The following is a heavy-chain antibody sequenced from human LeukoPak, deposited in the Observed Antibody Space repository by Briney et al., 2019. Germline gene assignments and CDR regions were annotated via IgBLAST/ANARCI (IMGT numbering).Heavy chain of an antibody. CDR1: GDSISSYY. J-gene: IGHJ4*02. CDR3: ASSHYYDSSGSIDY. Sequence: SETLSLTCTVSGDSISSYYWGWIRQPPGKGLEWIGYIYYSGSTNYNPSLKSRVTISVDTSKNQFSLKLSSVTAADTAVYYCASSHYYDSSGSIDYWGQGTLVTVSS. V-gene: IGHV4-59*01. D-gene: IGHD3-22*01. CDR2: IYYSGST.